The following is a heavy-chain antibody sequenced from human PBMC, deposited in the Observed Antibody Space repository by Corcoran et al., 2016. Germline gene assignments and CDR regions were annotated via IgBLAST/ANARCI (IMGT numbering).Heavy chain of an antibody. Sequence: QVQLVQSGAEVEKPGASVKVSCKASGSTFTRNAFSWVRQAPGQGLEWVGWISAYNGNTNYAQNFQGRVTITTEASTSTAYMELRSLRSDDTAVDNCTRDGSRECSRASCYSGYYYYGMDVWGQGTTVTVSS. V-gene: IGHV1-18*01. J-gene: IGHJ6*02. CDR1: GSTFTRNA. D-gene: IGHD2-2*01. CDR2: ISAYNGNT. CDR3: TRDGSRECSRASCYSGYYYYGMDV.